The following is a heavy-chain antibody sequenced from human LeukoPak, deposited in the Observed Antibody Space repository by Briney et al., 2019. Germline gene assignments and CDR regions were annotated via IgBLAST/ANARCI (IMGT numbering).Heavy chain of an antibody. J-gene: IGHJ5*02. CDR3: ARAHIAYQAAAEIDP. CDR1: GFTFSSYG. D-gene: IGHD6-13*01. Sequence: GGSLRLSCAASGFTFSSYGMHWVRQAPGKGLEWVAVISYDGSNKYYADSVKGRFTISRDNSKNTLYLQLNSLRAEDTAVYYCARAHIAYQAAAEIDPWGQGTLVTVSS. V-gene: IGHV3-30*03. CDR2: ISYDGSNK.